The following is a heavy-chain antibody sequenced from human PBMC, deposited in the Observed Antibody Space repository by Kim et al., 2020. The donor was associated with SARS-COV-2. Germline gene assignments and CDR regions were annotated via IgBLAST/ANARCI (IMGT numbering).Heavy chain of an antibody. J-gene: IGHJ4*02. V-gene: IGHV5-51*01. Sequence: PSVQGQVTISADKSISTAYLQWSSLKASDTAMYYCARHSGDWLLDGYFDYWGQGTLVTVSS. D-gene: IGHD3-9*01. CDR3: ARHSGDWLLDGYFDY.